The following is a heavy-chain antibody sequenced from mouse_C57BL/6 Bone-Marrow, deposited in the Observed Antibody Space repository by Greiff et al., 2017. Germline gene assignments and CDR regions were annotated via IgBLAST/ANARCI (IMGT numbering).Heavy chain of an antibody. CDR1: GYTFTSYW. CDR3: DYGSSPGWYFDV. D-gene: IGHD1-1*01. V-gene: IGHV1-5*01. J-gene: IGHJ1*03. CDR2: IYPGNGDP. Sequence: VQLKQSGTVLARPGASVKMSCKTSGYTFTSYWMHWVKQRPGQGLAWIGAIYPGNGDPSYHQKFKGKAKLTAVTSASTAYMQLSSLPNEDSAVYYCDYGSSPGWYFDVWGTGTTVTVSS.